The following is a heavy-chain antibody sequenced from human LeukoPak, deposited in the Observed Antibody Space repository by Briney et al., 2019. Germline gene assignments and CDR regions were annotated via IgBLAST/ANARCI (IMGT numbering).Heavy chain of an antibody. CDR1: GYTFTSYA. J-gene: IGHJ4*02. CDR3: AREAY. CDR2: INAGNSNT. V-gene: IGHV1-3*01. Sequence: ASVKVSCKASGYTFTSYAMHWVRQASGQRLEWMGWINAGNSNTKYSQKFQGRVTITRDTSASTAYMELSSLRSEDTAVYYCAREAYWGQGTLVTVSS.